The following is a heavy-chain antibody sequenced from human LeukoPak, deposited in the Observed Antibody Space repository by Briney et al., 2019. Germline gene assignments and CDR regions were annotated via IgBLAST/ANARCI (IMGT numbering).Heavy chain of an antibody. D-gene: IGHD5-12*01. Sequence: GGSLRLSCVGSGFIFSDYWMTWVRQAPGKGLEWVAVISYDGSNKYYADSVKGRFTISRDNSKNTLYLQMNSLRAEDTAVYYCAKVCGYSGYAGDYWGQGTLVTVSS. CDR3: AKVCGYSGYAGDY. CDR1: GFIFSDYW. V-gene: IGHV3-30*18. J-gene: IGHJ4*02. CDR2: ISYDGSNK.